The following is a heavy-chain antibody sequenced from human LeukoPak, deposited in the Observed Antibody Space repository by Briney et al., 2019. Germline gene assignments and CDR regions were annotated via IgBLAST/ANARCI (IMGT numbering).Heavy chain of an antibody. V-gene: IGHV1-18*01. CDR1: GYTFTSYG. D-gene: IGHD2-21*02. CDR3: ARGVVVTAMSGYYYYGMDV. CDR2: ISAYNGNT. J-gene: IGHJ6*02. Sequence: ASVKVSCKASGYTFTSYGISWVRQAPGQGLEWMGWISAYNGNTNYAQKLKGRVTMITDTSTSTAYMELRSLRSDDTAVYYCARGVVVTAMSGYYYYGMDVWGQGTTVTVSS.